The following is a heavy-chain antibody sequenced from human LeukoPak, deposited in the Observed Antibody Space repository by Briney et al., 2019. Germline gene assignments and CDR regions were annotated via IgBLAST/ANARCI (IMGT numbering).Heavy chain of an antibody. Sequence: SETLTLTCTVSGGSISSYYWSWIRQPPGKGLEWMGYIYYSGSTNYNPSHKSRVTISVDTSKNQFSLKLRSVSAADTAVYYCARAISGSYSRAFDIWGQGTMVTVSS. V-gene: IGHV4-59*01. J-gene: IGHJ3*02. D-gene: IGHD1-26*01. CDR2: IYYSGST. CDR3: ARAISGSYSRAFDI. CDR1: GGSISSYY.